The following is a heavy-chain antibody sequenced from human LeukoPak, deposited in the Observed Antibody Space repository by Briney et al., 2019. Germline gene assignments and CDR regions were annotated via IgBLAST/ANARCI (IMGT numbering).Heavy chain of an antibody. CDR2: ISSSSGSTI. V-gene: IGHV3-48*04. CDR1: GFTFSSYS. CDR3: ARGGAYCGGDCYNAFDI. D-gene: IGHD2-21*02. Sequence: PGGSLRLSCAASGFTFSSYSMNWVRQAPGKGLEWVSSISSSSGSTIYYADSVKGRFTISRDNAKNSLYLQMNSLRAEDTAVYYCARGGAYCGGDCYNAFDIWGQGTMVTVSS. J-gene: IGHJ3*02.